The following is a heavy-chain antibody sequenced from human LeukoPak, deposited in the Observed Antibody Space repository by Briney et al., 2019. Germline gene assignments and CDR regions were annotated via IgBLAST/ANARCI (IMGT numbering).Heavy chain of an antibody. J-gene: IGHJ4*02. Sequence: GGSLRLSCAASGFTFSSYSMNWVRQAPGKGLEWVSAITGSGGSTYYADSVEGRFTISRDNFKNMLYLQMDSLRAEDTALYYCAKNSPRYCGGDCPLDSWGQGTLVTVSS. CDR1: GFTFSSYS. CDR2: ITGSGGST. CDR3: AKNSPRYCGGDCPLDS. V-gene: IGHV3-23*01. D-gene: IGHD2-21*02.